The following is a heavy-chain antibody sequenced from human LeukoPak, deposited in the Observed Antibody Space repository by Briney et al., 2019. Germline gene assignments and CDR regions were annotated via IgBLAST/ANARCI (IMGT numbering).Heavy chain of an antibody. V-gene: IGHV3-23*01. Sequence: GGSLRLSCAASGFTFSSYAMSWVRQAPGKGLEWVSSISGSGGRTYHADSVKGRFTISRDNAKKSLYLQMNSLRTEDTALYYCAKGGIHRGYYYYYMDVWGKGTTVTVSS. D-gene: IGHD6-13*01. CDR2: ISGSGGRT. CDR3: AKGGIHRGYYYYYMDV. J-gene: IGHJ6*03. CDR1: GFTFSSYA.